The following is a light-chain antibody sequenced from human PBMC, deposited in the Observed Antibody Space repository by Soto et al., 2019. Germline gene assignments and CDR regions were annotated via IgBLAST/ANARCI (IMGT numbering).Light chain of an antibody. CDR3: SSYATSSTLHV. CDR2: EVS. Sequence: QSVLTQPASVSGSPGQSITISCTGTSSDVGGYNYVSWYQQHPGKVPKLMIYEVSNRPSGVSNRFSGSKSGNTASLIISGLQAEDEADYYCSSYATSSTLHVFGTGTKVTVL. CDR1: SSDVGGYNY. J-gene: IGLJ1*01. V-gene: IGLV2-14*01.